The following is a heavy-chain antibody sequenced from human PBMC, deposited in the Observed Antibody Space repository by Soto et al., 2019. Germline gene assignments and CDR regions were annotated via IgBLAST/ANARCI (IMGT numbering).Heavy chain of an antibody. Sequence: QLQESGPELVKPSQTLSLTCTVSGDSISSGDNYWSWIRQPPGKGLEWIGYIYYSGRSYYKPSLKSRVTMSVDTSKNQFSLTLTSVTAADTAVYYCARGGGFDSWGRGTLVTVSS. V-gene: IGHV4-30-4*01. D-gene: IGHD3-16*01. CDR2: IYYSGRS. CDR3: ARGGGFDS. CDR1: GDSISSGDNY. J-gene: IGHJ4*02.